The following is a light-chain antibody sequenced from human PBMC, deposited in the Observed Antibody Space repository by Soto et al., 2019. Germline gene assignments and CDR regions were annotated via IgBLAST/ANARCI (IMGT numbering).Light chain of an antibody. V-gene: IGLV2-23*01. J-gene: IGLJ3*02. CDR1: SSDVGSYNL. Sequence: QTALTQPASVSGSPGQSITISCTGTSSDVGSYNLVSWYQQHPGKAPKLMIYEGSKRPSGVSNRFSGSKSGNTASLTISGLQAEDEADYYRCSYASSSWVFGGGTKLTVL. CDR3: CSYASSSWV. CDR2: EGS.